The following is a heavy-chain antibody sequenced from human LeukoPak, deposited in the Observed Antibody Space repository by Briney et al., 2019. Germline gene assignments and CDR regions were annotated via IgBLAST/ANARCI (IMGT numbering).Heavy chain of an antibody. CDR3: ATSRGYCSSTSCRDDYYFDY. CDR1: GYTFTGYY. Sequence: ASVKVSCKASGYTFTGYYMHWVRQAPGQGLEWMGWINPNSGGTNYAQKFQGRVTMTRDTSISTAYMELSRLRSEDTAVHYCATSRGYCSSTSCRDDYYFDYWGQGTLVTVSS. CDR2: INPNSGGT. V-gene: IGHV1-2*02. J-gene: IGHJ4*02. D-gene: IGHD2-2*01.